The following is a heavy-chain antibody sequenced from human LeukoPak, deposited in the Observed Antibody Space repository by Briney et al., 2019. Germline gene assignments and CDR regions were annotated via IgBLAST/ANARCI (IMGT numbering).Heavy chain of an antibody. Sequence: GGSLRLSCAASGFTFSSYSMNWVRQAPGKGLEWVSYISSSSSTIYYADSVKGRFTISRDNAKNSLYLQMNSLRAEDAAVYYCAKAPVTSCRGAFCYPFDYWGQGTLVTVSS. V-gene: IGHV3-48*01. CDR2: ISSSSSTI. CDR3: AKAPVTSCRGAFCYPFDY. CDR1: GFTFSSYS. J-gene: IGHJ4*02. D-gene: IGHD2-15*01.